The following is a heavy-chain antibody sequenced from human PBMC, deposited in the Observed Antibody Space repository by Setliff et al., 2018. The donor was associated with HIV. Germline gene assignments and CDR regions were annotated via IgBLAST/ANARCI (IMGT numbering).Heavy chain of an antibody. CDR1: GVSISTNNYY. D-gene: IGHD6-13*01. CDR3: ARGRSRWTYYNYYYMDV. Sequence: SETLSLTCTVSGVSISTNNYYWAWIRQPPGKGLEWIGNILYSGTTFYNPSLRSRVTISVDTSKNQFSLKLSSVTAADTAVYYCARGRSRWTYYNYYYMDVWGKGTTVTVSS. J-gene: IGHJ6*03. CDR2: ILYSGTT. V-gene: IGHV4-39*01.